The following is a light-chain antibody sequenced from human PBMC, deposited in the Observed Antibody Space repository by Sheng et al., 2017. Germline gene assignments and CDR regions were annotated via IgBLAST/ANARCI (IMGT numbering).Light chain of an antibody. Sequence: EIVLTQSPATLSLSPGERATLSCRASQSVSSYLAWYQQKPGQAPRLLIYDASNRATGIPARFSGSGSGTDFTLTISSLEPEDFAVYYCHQYGRSFSFGQGTNLQIK. CDR1: QSVSSY. V-gene: IGKV3-11*01. J-gene: IGKJ2*03. CDR3: HQYGRSFS. CDR2: DAS.